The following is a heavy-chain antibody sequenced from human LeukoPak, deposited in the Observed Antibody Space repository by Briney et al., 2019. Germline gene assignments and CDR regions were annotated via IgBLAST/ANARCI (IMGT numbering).Heavy chain of an antibody. J-gene: IGHJ4*02. V-gene: IGHV1-69*13. CDR3: AIPNYDILTGPDLYYFDY. Sequence: SVKVSCKASGGTFSSYAISWVRQAPGQGLEWMGGIIPIFGTANYAQEFQGRVTITADESTSTAYMELSSLRSEDTAVYYCAIPNYDILTGPDLYYFDYWGQGTLVTVSS. CDR2: IIPIFGTA. D-gene: IGHD3-9*01. CDR1: GGTFSSYA.